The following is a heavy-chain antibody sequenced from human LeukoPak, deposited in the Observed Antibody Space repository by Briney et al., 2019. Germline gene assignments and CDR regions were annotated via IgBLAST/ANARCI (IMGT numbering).Heavy chain of an antibody. V-gene: IGHV4-39*01. J-gene: IGHJ4*02. CDR3: ATSRSCSSTSCYRLTPPGGFDY. CDR1: GGSISSSSYY. CDR2: IYYSGST. Sequence: SETLSLTCTVSGGSISSSSYYWGWIRQPPGKGLEWIGSIYYSGSTYYNPSLKSRVTISVDTSKNQFSLKLSSVTAADTAVYYCATSRSCSSTSCYRLTPPGGFDYWGQGTLVTASS. D-gene: IGHD2-2*01.